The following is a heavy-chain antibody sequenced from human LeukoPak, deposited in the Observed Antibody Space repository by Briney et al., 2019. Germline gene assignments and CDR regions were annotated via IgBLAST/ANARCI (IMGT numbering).Heavy chain of an antibody. D-gene: IGHD4-17*01. Sequence: SQTLSLTCTVSGGSISSGDYYWSWIRQPPGKGLEWIGYIYYSGSTYYNPSLKSRVTISVDTSKNQFSLKLSSVTAADTAVYYCARDYDPVTTTNYYYYGMDVWGQGTTVTVSS. CDR3: ARDYDPVTTTNYYYYGMDV. J-gene: IGHJ6*02. V-gene: IGHV4-30-4*01. CDR2: IYYSGST. CDR1: GGSISSGDYY.